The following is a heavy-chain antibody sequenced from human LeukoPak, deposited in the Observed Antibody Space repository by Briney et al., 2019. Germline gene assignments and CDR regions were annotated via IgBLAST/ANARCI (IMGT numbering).Heavy chain of an antibody. CDR2: ISGSGGST. CDR3: AKALYRGDYYDSSGHIGLFGY. V-gene: IGHV3-23*01. J-gene: IGHJ4*02. D-gene: IGHD3-22*01. Sequence: GGSLRLSCAASGFTFSSYAMSWVRQAPGKGLEWVSAISGSGGSTYYADSVKGRFTISRDNSKNTLYLQMNSLRAEDTAVYYCAKALYRGDYYDSSGHIGLFGYWGQGTLVTVSS. CDR1: GFTFSSYA.